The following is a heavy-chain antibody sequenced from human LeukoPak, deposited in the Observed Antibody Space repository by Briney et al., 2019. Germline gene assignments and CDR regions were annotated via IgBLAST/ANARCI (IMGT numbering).Heavy chain of an antibody. CDR3: ARDLIRDKWPRGEFDP. V-gene: IGHV1-18*03. J-gene: IGHJ5*02. D-gene: IGHD5-24*01. Sequence: ASVKVSCKTSGFIFTRRYITWVRQAPGQGLEWMGWISAYNGVTSYAEKFQGRITMTTEASTSTGYLELRSLRSDDMAFYYCARDLIRDKWPRGEFDPWGQGTLVTVSS. CDR1: GFIFTRRY. CDR2: ISAYNGVT.